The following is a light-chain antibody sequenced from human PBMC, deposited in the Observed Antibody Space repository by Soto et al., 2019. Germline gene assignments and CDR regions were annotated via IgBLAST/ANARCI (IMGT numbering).Light chain of an antibody. CDR1: QMFLYSPNNENY. CDR3: QQYYGTPRT. J-gene: IGKJ1*01. V-gene: IGKV4-1*01. CDR2: WAS. Sequence: DIVMTQSPDSLAVSLCEIATINCKSIQMFLYSPNNENYLAWYQQKPGQPPKLLVYWASTRESGVPDRFSGSGSGTDFTLTISSLQAEDVAVYYCQQYYGTPRTFGQGTKVDIK.